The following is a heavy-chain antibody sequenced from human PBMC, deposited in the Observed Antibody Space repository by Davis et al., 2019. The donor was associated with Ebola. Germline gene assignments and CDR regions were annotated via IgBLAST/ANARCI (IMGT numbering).Heavy chain of an antibody. D-gene: IGHD2-15*01. CDR1: GYSFTSYW. Sequence: GESLKISCKGSGYSFTSYWIGWVRQMPGKSLEWMGIIYPGDSDTRYSPSFQGQVTISADKSINTAYLQWSSLNASDTAMYYCARGSVVVAAVFEYWGQGTLVTVSS. V-gene: IGHV5-51*01. CDR3: ARGSVVVAAVFEY. J-gene: IGHJ4*02. CDR2: IYPGDSDT.